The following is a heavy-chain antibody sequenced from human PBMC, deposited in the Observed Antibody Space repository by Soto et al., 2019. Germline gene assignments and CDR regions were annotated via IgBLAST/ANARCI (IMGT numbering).Heavy chain of an antibody. CDR2: IWSDGNNR. CDR3: VRGDNWNDEASDY. Sequence: QVQLVESGGGVVQPGRSLRLSCAASGFMFSNHGMHWVRQAPGKGLEWVAVIWSDGNNRYYADSVKGRFTISRDNSKNTVYLQMNSLRAEDTAVYYCVRGDNWNDEASDYWVKGTLVTVSS. D-gene: IGHD1-1*01. J-gene: IGHJ4*02. V-gene: IGHV3-33*01. CDR1: GFMFSNHG.